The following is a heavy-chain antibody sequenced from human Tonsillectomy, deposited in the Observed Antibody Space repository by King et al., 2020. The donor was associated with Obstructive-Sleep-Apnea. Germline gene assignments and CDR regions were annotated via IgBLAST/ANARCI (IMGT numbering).Heavy chain of an antibody. Sequence: VQLVESGGGLVQPGGSLRLSCEASGFTFSSYWMSWVRQAPGKGLEWVANILQDGSEQYYVDSVKGRFTISRDNAKNSVYLQMNSLRAEDTAVYYCAREHYHDGSDYFWTAVFDIWGQGTMVTVSS. V-gene: IGHV3-7*03. CDR1: GFTFSSYW. CDR2: ILQDGSEQ. D-gene: IGHD3-22*01. J-gene: IGHJ3*02. CDR3: AREHYHDGSDYFWTAVFDI.